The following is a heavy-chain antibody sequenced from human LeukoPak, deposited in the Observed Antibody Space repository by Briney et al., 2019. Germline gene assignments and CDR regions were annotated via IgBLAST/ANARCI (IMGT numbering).Heavy chain of an antibody. D-gene: IGHD3-10*01. J-gene: IGHJ4*02. V-gene: IGHV3-23*01. Sequence: GGSLRLSCAASGFTFDDYGMSWVRQAPGKGLEWVSAISDSGSSTYYAHSVKGRFTISRDNSKDTLYLQMNSLTAEDTAVYYCAKRQNSGEGYWGQGILVTVSS. CDR2: ISDSGSST. CDR3: AKRQNSGEGY. CDR1: GFTFDDYG.